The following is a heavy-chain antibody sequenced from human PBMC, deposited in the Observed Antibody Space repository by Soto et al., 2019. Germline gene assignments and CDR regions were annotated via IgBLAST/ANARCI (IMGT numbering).Heavy chain of an antibody. CDR1: GGSISSSSYY. J-gene: IGHJ4*02. Sequence: QLQPQESGPGLVKRSETLSLTCTVSGGSISSSSYYWGWIRQPPGKGLEWIGSIYYSGSTYYNPSLKSRVTISVDTSKNQFPLKLSSVTAADTAVYYCASRGSGWSTGGGSFDYWGQGTLVTVSS. D-gene: IGHD6-19*01. CDR2: IYYSGST. CDR3: ASRGSGWSTGGGSFDY. V-gene: IGHV4-39*01.